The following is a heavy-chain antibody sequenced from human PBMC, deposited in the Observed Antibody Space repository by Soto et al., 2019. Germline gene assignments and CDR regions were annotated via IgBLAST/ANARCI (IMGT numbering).Heavy chain of an antibody. D-gene: IGHD6-6*01. Sequence: SVKVSCKASGGTFSSSAISWVRQAPGQGLEWMGGIIPIFGTANYAQKFQGRVTITADESTSTAYMELSSLRSEDTAVYYCARDRHSSSDYYYGMDVWGQGTTVTVSS. CDR1: GGTFSSSA. CDR3: ARDRHSSSDYYYGMDV. J-gene: IGHJ6*02. CDR2: IIPIFGTA. V-gene: IGHV1-69*13.